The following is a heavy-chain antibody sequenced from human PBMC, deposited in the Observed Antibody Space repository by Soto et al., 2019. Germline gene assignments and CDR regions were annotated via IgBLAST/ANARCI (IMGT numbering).Heavy chain of an antibody. D-gene: IGHD1-1*01. CDR2: IYATGTT. J-gene: IGHJ5*02. V-gene: IGHV4-4*07. Sequence: LSLTCTVSGASISGFYWSWIRKSAGKGLEWIGRIYATGTTDYNPSLKSRVMMSVGTSKKQFSLKLRSVTAADTAVYYCVRDGTKTLRDWFDPWGQGISVTVSS. CDR1: GASISGFY. CDR3: VRDGTKTLRDWFDP.